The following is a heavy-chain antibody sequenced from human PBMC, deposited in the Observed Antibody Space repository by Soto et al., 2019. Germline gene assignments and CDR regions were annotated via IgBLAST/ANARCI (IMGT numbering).Heavy chain of an antibody. CDR1: GFTFSSYD. J-gene: IGHJ3*02. V-gene: IGHV3-13*01. D-gene: IGHD3-22*01. Sequence: GGSLRLSCAASGFTFSSYDMHWVRQATGKGVEGVSAIGSAGDTYYPGSVKGRFTISRDNSKNTLYLQMNSLRAEDTAVYYCASPGRYYHDSKGSFDIWGQGTLVTVS. CDR2: IGSAGDT. CDR3: ASPGRYYHDSKGSFDI.